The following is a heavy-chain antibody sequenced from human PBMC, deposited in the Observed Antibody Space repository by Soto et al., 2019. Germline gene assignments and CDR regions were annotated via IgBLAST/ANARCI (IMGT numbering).Heavy chain of an antibody. CDR3: ARARGRLTAKTGAFDI. D-gene: IGHD3-9*01. J-gene: IGHJ3*02. V-gene: IGHV4-31*03. CDR2: IYYSGST. CDR1: GGSISSGGYY. Sequence: SQTLSLTCTVSGGSISSGGYYWSWIRQHPGKGLEWIGYIYYSGSTYYNPSLKSRVTISVDTSKNQFSLKLSSVTAADTAVYYCARARGRLTAKTGAFDICGQGTMVTVSS.